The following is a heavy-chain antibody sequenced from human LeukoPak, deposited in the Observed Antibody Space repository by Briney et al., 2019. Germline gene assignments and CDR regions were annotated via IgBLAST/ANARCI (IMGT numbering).Heavy chain of an antibody. CDR1: GFIFNSYA. Sequence: GGSLRLSCAASGFIFNSYAMSWVRQAPGKGLEWVSGFTGSGGSTYYADSVEGRFTISRDNSKNTLYLQMNSLRAEDTAVYYCAKGSGSYRGEFDYWGQGTLVTVSA. V-gene: IGHV3-23*01. CDR3: AKGSGSYRGEFDY. CDR2: FTGSGGST. J-gene: IGHJ4*02. D-gene: IGHD1-26*01.